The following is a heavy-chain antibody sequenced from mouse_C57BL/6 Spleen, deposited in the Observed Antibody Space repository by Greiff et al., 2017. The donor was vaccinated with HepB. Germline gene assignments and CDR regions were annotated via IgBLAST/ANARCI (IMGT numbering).Heavy chain of an antibody. CDR2: IYPGSGST. CDR1: GYTFTSYW. Sequence: VQLQQSGAELVKPGASVKMSCKASGYTFTSYWITWVKQRPGQGLEWIGDIYPGSGSTNYNEKFKSKATLTVDTSSSTAYMQLSSLTSEDSAVYYCAREGLRRGRYFDYWGQGTTLTVSS. D-gene: IGHD2-4*01. V-gene: IGHV1-55*01. CDR3: AREGLRRGRYFDY. J-gene: IGHJ2*01.